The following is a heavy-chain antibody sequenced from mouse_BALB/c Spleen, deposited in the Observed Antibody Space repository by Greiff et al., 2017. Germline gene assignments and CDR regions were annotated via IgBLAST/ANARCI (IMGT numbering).Heavy chain of an antibody. J-gene: IGHJ2*01. CDR2: ISSGGSYT. V-gene: IGHV5-6-4*01. CDR3: TRGGYKYERHYFDY. D-gene: IGHD2-14*01. CDR1: GFTFSSYT. Sequence: DVQLVESGGGLVKPGGSLKLSCAASGFTFSSYTMSWVRQTPEKRLEWVATISSGGSYTYYPDSVKGRFTISRDNAKNTLYLQMSSLKSEDTAMYYCTRGGYKYERHYFDYWGQGTTLTVSS.